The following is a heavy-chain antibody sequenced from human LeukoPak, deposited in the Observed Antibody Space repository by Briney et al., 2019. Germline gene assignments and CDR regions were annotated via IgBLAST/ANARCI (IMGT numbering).Heavy chain of an antibody. Sequence: GGSLRLSCAVSGFTFSSYSMNWVRQAPGKGMKWVSYISSSSRTIYYADSVKGRFTISRDNAKNSLYLQMNSLRAEDTAVYYCARALRYFDWLSTSPEYNWFDPWGQGTLVTVSS. CDR2: ISSSSRTI. V-gene: IGHV3-48*01. J-gene: IGHJ5*02. D-gene: IGHD3-9*01. CDR3: ARALRYFDWLSTSPEYNWFDP. CDR1: GFTFSSYS.